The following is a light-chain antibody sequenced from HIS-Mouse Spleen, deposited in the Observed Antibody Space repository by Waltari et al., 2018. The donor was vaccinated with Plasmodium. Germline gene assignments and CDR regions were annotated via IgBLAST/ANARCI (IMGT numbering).Light chain of an antibody. Sequence: NIGNNYVSWYQQLPGTAPKLLIYDNNKRPSGIPDRLSGSKSGTSATLGITGLQTGDEADYYCGTWDSSLSDGVVFGGGTKLTVL. CDR2: DNN. CDR1: NIGNNY. J-gene: IGLJ2*01. CDR3: GTWDSSLSDGVV. V-gene: IGLV1-51*01.